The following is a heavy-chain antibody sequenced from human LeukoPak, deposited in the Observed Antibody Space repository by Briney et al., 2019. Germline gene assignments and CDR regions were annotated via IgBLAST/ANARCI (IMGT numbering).Heavy chain of an antibody. Sequence: PGGSLRLSCAASGFTFSSYAMSWVRQAPGKGLEWVSSISSSSSYIYYADSVKGRFTISRDNSKNTPYLQMNSLRAEDTAAYYCAKFNGGNYYDAFDTWGQGTMVTVSS. V-gene: IGHV3-21*01. CDR1: GFTFSSYA. D-gene: IGHD1-26*01. CDR2: ISSSSSYI. CDR3: AKFNGGNYYDAFDT. J-gene: IGHJ3*02.